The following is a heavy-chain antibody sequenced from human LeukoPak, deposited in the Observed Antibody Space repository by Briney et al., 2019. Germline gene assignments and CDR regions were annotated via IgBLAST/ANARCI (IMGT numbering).Heavy chain of an antibody. Sequence: GASVEVSCKASGYTFTSYDINWVRQATGQGLEWMGWMNPNSGNTGYAQKFQGRVTMTRNTSISTAYMELSSLRSEDTAVYYCARGRGYDILTGYYTLPNYWGQGTLVTVSS. CDR1: GYTFTSYD. CDR3: ARGRGYDILTGYYTLPNY. CDR2: MNPNSGNT. J-gene: IGHJ4*02. V-gene: IGHV1-8*01. D-gene: IGHD3-9*01.